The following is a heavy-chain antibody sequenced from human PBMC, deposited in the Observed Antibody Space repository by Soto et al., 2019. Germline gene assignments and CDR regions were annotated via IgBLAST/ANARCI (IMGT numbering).Heavy chain of an antibody. Sequence: EVQLVESGGGLVQPGGSLRLSCAASGFTFSSYWMHWVRQAPGKGLVWVSRINIDGSRTTYADSVKGRFTISRDNAKNTLYLQMNSLRAEDTAVYYCARGGRSGSSQYFVDSWGQGTLVTVSS. CDR1: GFTFSSYW. J-gene: IGHJ4*02. V-gene: IGHV3-74*01. D-gene: IGHD3-10*01. CDR3: ARGGRSGSSQYFVDS. CDR2: INIDGSRT.